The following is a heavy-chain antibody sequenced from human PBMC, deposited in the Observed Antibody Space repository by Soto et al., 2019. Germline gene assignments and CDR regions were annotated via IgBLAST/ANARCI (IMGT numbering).Heavy chain of an antibody. CDR3: VRPRPSGENYGMDV. J-gene: IGHJ6*02. Sequence: IRLSCAASGFTFSSYAMSWVRQAPGKGLEWVSAISGSGGSTYYADSVKGRFTISRDNSKNTLYLQMNSLRAEDTAVYYCVRPRPSGENYGMDVWGQGTTVTVSS. V-gene: IGHV3-23*01. CDR1: GFTFSSYA. D-gene: IGHD3-16*01. CDR2: ISGSGGST.